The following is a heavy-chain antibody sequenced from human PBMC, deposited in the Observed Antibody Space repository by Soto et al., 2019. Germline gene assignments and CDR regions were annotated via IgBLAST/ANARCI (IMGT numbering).Heavy chain of an antibody. J-gene: IGHJ6*02. V-gene: IGHV4-31*03. Sequence: QVQLQESGPGLVKPSQTLSLTCTVSGGSISSGGYYWSWIRQHPGKGLEWIGYIYYSGSTYYNPSRKSRVTISVDTSKNQFSLKLSAVTAADTAVYYCARDRTRGNYYYYGMDVWGQGTTVTVSS. CDR1: GGSISSGGYY. CDR2: IYYSGST. D-gene: IGHD6-13*01. CDR3: ARDRTRGNYYYYGMDV.